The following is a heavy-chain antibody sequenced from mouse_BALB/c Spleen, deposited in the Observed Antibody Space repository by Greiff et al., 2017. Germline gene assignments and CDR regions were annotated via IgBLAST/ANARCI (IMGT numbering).Heavy chain of an antibody. Sequence: EVKVEESGPGLVKPSQSLSLTCTVTGYSITSDYAWNWIRQFPGNKLEWMGYISYSGSTSYNPSLKSRISITRDTSKNQFFLQLNSVTTEDTATYYCARFGPTALYYAMDYWGQGTSVTVSS. CDR1: GYSITSDYA. D-gene: IGHD1-2*01. CDR2: ISYSGST. CDR3: ARFGPTALYYAMDY. J-gene: IGHJ4*01. V-gene: IGHV3-2*02.